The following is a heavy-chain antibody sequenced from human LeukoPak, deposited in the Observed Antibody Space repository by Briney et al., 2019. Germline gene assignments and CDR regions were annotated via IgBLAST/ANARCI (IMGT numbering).Heavy chain of an antibody. CDR3: AKGPWTRYYDSSGGGFDY. Sequence: GGSLRLSCAASGFTFSSYGMHWVRQAPGKGLEWVAIISYDGSSKNYADSVKGRFTISRDNSKNTLYLQMNSLRTEDTAVYYCAKGPWTRYYDSSGGGFDYWGQGTLVTVSS. D-gene: IGHD3-22*01. CDR2: ISYDGSSK. V-gene: IGHV3-30*18. CDR1: GFTFSSYG. J-gene: IGHJ4*02.